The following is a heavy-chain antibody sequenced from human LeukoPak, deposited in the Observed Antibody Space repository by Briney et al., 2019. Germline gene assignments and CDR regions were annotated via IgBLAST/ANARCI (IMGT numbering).Heavy chain of an antibody. J-gene: IGHJ4*02. D-gene: IGHD2-2*01. V-gene: IGHV1-3*01. CDR1: GYTFTSYG. CDR2: INAGNGNT. Sequence: GASVKVSCKASGYTFTSYGISWVRQAPGQRLEWMGWINAGNGNTKYSQKFQGRVTITRDTSASTAYMELSSLRSEDTAVYYCARAVCSSTSCYAALDYWGQGTLVTVSS. CDR3: ARAVCSSTSCYAALDY.